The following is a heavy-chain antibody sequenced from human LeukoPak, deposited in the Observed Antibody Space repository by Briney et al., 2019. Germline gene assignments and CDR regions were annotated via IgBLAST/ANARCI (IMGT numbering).Heavy chain of an antibody. CDR1: GGTFSSYA. J-gene: IGHJ3*02. CDR2: INPNSGGT. CDR3: ASDRTWIQRGDHWAFDI. V-gene: IGHV1-2*02. Sequence: ASVKVSCKASGGTFSSYAISWVRQAPGQGLEWMGWINPNSGGTNYAQKFQGRVTMTRDTSISTAYMELSRLRSDDTAVYYCASDRTWIQRGDHWAFDIWGQGTMVTVSS. D-gene: IGHD5-18*01.